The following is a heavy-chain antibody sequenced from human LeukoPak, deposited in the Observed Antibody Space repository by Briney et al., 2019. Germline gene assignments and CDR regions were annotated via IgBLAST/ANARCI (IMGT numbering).Heavy chain of an antibody. CDR3: ARSPPSLDDAFDI. Sequence: KPSETLSLTCAVYGGSFSGYYWSWIRQPPGKGLEWIGEINHSGSTNYNPSLKSRVTISVDTSKNQFSLKLSSVTAADTAVYYCARSPPSLDDAFDIWGQGTMVTVSS. D-gene: IGHD3-9*01. J-gene: IGHJ3*02. CDR2: INHSGST. V-gene: IGHV4-34*01. CDR1: GGSFSGYY.